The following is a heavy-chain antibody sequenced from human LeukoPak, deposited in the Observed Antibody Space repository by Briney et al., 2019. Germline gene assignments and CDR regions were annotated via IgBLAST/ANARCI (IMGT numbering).Heavy chain of an antibody. J-gene: IGHJ3*02. CDR1: GFTFSSYW. Sequence: GGSLRLSCAASGFTFSSYWMTWVRQAPGKGLEWVANIKQDGSEKDYVDSVKGRFTISRENAKNSLYLQMNSLRAGDTAVYYCARVSDANAFDIWGQGTMVTVSS. CDR2: IKQDGSEK. CDR3: ARVSDANAFDI. V-gene: IGHV3-7*01. D-gene: IGHD2-2*01.